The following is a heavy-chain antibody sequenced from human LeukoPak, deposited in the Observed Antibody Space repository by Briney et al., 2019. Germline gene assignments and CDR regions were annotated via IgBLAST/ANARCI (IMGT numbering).Heavy chain of an antibody. CDR1: GASVSTSY. D-gene: IGHD3-10*02. J-gene: IGHJ5*02. V-gene: IGHV4-59*02. CDR2: IYYSGSP. Sequence: SETLSLTCTVSGASVSTSYWSWLRQPPGKSPEWIGYIYYSGSPIYSPSLNSRVTISLDTSKNRFSPKLTSVTAADTAVYYCAREGYVARSRDNCLDPWGQGTLVTVSS. CDR3: AREGYVARSRDNCLDP.